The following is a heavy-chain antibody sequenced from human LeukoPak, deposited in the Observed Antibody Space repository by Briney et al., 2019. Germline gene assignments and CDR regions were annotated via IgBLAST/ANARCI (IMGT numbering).Heavy chain of an antibody. CDR3: ARDGPQGVGWLDY. CDR1: GGSISSSSFY. CDR2: FYYTGST. Sequence: SETLSLTCTVSGGSISSSSFYWGWIRQPPGKGLEWIGSFYYTGSTYYNPSLKSRVTISVDTSKTHFSLKLNSVTAADTAVYYCARDGPQGVGWLDYWGQGTLITVSS. V-gene: IGHV4-39*07. D-gene: IGHD6-19*01. J-gene: IGHJ4*02.